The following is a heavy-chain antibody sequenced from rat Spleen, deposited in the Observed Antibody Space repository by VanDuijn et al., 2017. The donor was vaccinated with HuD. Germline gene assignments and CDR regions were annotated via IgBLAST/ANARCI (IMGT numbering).Heavy chain of an antibody. CDR3: VREEFGVRD. CDR2: ISTGGGNT. D-gene: IGHD4-3*01. J-gene: IGHJ2*01. V-gene: IGHV5S23*01. Sequence: EVQLVESGGGLVQPGRSLKLSCAASGFTFSNYDMAWVRQAPTKGLEWVASISTGGGNTYYRDSVKGRFTISRDNAQNILYLQMSKLGAEDTAIYYCVREEFGVRDWGQGVMVTVSS. CDR1: GFTFSNYD.